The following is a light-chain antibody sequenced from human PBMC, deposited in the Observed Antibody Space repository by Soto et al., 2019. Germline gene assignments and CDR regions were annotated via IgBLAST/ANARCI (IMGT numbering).Light chain of an antibody. CDR3: QQYGTSPLT. Sequence: EIVLTQSPATLSLSPGEKDTLSCRASQSIRSSYLAWYQQKPGQTPRLLIYDASSRATGIPDRFSGSGSGTDFTLTISRLEPEDFAVYYYQQYGTSPLTFGQGTKVDIK. CDR1: QSIRSSY. CDR2: DAS. J-gene: IGKJ1*01. V-gene: IGKV3-20*01.